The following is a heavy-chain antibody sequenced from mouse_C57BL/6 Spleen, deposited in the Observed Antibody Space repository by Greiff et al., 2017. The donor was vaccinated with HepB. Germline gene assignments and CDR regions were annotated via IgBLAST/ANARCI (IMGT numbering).Heavy chain of an antibody. V-gene: IGHV5-6*02. D-gene: IGHD1-1*01. CDR1: GFTFSSYG. CDR3: ARRLITAVVATRDFDV. CDR2: INSGGSYT. J-gene: IGHJ1*03. Sequence: EVMLVESGGDLVKPGGSLKLSCAASGFTFSSYGMSWVRQTPDNRLEWVATINSGGSYTYYPDSVKGRFTISRDNAKNTLYLQMSSLKSEDTAMYDCARRLITAVVATRDFDVWGTGTTVTVSS.